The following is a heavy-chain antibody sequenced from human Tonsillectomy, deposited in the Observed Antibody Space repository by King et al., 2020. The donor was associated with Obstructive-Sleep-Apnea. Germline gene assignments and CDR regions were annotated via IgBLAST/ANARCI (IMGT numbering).Heavy chain of an antibody. CDR3: ARESRGREGGGEREG. Sequence: QLVQSGAEVKKRGASVKVSCKASGYTFTDYYMYWVREAPGQGLEWMGWINPNSGGTNYAQKFQGRVTMTKDTSISTAYMELSRLRSDDTAVYYCARESRGREGGGEREGGVQGTTGT. J-gene: IGHJ3*01. V-gene: IGHV1-2*02. D-gene: IGHD1-26*01. CDR1: GYTFTDYY. CDR2: INPNSGGT.